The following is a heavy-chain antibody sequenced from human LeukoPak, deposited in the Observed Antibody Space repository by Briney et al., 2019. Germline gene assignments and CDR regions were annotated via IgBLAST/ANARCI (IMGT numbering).Heavy chain of an antibody. J-gene: IGHJ4*02. Sequence: ASVKVSCKASGYTFTGYYMHLVRQAPGQGLEWMGWINPNSGGTNYAQKFQGRVTMTRDTSISTAYMELSRLRSDDTAVYYCARASAVAGTYIDYWGQGTLVTVSS. D-gene: IGHD6-19*01. CDR1: GYTFTGYY. V-gene: IGHV1-2*02. CDR3: ARASAVAGTYIDY. CDR2: INPNSGGT.